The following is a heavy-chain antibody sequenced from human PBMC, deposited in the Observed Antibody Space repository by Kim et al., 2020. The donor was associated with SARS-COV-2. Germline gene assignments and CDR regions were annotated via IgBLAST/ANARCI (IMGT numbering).Heavy chain of an antibody. CDR2: IIPIFGTA. J-gene: IGHJ6*02. V-gene: IGHV1-69*13. CDR1: GGTFSSYA. D-gene: IGHD3-3*01. Sequence: SVKVSCKASGGTFSSYAISWVRQAPGQGLEWMGGIIPIFGTANYAQKFQGRVTITADESTSTAYMELSSLRSEDTAVYYCAQSRPVEWLPYYYYGMDVWGQGTTVTVSS. CDR3: AQSRPVEWLPYYYYGMDV.